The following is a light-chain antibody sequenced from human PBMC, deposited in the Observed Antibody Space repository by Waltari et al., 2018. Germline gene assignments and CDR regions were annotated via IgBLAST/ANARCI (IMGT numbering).Light chain of an antibody. CDR3: QQINNWPWT. V-gene: IGKV3D-15*01. CDR2: GSS. J-gene: IGKJ1*01. Sequence: EIVMTQSPATLSLSTGERTTHSCRASQSVSTSLARYKQKPGQAPRLLLYGSSSRATGIPDRFSASGSGTEFTLTISSLEPEDVAVYYCQQINNWPWTLGQGTKVEIK. CDR1: QSVSTS.